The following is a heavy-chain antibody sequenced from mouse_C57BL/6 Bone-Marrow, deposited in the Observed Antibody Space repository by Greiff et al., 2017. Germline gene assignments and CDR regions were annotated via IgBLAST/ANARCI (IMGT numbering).Heavy chain of an antibody. V-gene: IGHV1-69*01. D-gene: IGHD1-2*01. CDR1: GYTFTGYW. J-gene: IGHJ2*01. CDR2: IDPSDSYT. Sequence: QVQLQQSGAELMKPGASVKLSCKATGYTFTGYWIEWVKQRPGHGLEWIGEIDPSDSYTNYNQKFKGKSTLTVDKSSSTAYMQLSSLTSEDSAVYYCAPLLPTGFDYWGQGTTLTVSS. CDR3: APLLPTGFDY.